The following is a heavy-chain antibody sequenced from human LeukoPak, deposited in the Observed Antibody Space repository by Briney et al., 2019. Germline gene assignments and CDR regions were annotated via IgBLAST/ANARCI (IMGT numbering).Heavy chain of an antibody. J-gene: IGHJ6*03. CDR3: AKREGSYGYNYYMDV. CDR2: ISGSGGST. D-gene: IGHD5-18*01. V-gene: IGHV3-23*01. CDR1: GFTFSSYA. Sequence: LPGGSLSLSCAASGFTFSSYAMSWVRQAPGKGLEWVSAISGSGGSTYYADSVKGRFTISRDNSKNTLYLQMNSLRAEDTAVYYCAKREGSYGYNYYMDVWGKGTTVTVSS.